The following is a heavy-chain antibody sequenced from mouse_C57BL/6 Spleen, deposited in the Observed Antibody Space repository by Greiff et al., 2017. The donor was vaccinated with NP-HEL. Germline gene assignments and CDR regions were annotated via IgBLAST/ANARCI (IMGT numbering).Heavy chain of an antibody. Sequence: EVKLQESGPGLVKPSQSLSLTCSVTGYSITSGYYWNWIRQFPGNKLEWMGYISYDGSNNYNPSLKNRISITLDTSKNQFFLKLNSVTTEDTATYYCATFYDGYQEGFAYWGQGTLVTVSA. CDR3: ATFYDGYQEGFAY. V-gene: IGHV3-6*01. J-gene: IGHJ3*01. CDR2: ISYDGSN. D-gene: IGHD2-3*01. CDR1: GYSITSGYY.